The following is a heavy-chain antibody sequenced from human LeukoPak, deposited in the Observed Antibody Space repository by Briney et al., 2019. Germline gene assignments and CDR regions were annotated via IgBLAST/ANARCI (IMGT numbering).Heavy chain of an antibody. CDR1: GFSISRYT. CDR3: AKPALQYYDSSGYHPDWYFDL. CDR2: ISGNGAKT. D-gene: IGHD3-22*01. Sequence: GGSLRLSCEGSGFSISRYTMSWGRQAPGKGLEWVSAISGNGAKTYYPDSVKGRFTLSSDNSKNALYLQLTSLSPEDTAVYYCAKPALQYYDSSGYHPDWYFDLWGRGTLVTVS. J-gene: IGHJ2*01. V-gene: IGHV3-23*01.